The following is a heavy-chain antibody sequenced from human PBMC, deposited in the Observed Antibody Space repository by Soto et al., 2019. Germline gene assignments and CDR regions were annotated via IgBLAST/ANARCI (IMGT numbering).Heavy chain of an antibody. D-gene: IGHD6-19*01. CDR1: GFTFKSYA. CDR2: TPGSGGSS. J-gene: IGHJ4*02. CDR3: ARGGSTGWFYFDF. Sequence: QLLESGGTFVQTGGSLRLSCAASGFTFKSYAMNWVRQAPGKGLEWVASTPGSGGSSYYADSVKGRFTISRDNSKNTLYLDLNSLTAEDTAMYYCARGGSTGWFYFDFWGQGTQVSVSS. V-gene: IGHV3-23*01.